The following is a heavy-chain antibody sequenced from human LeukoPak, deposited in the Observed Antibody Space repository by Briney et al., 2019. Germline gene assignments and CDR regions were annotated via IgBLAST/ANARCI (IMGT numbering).Heavy chain of an antibody. CDR3: ARQTYYDFWSSYSTFDY. CDR2: ISSSGSTK. CDR1: GFTFSSYE. J-gene: IGHJ4*02. V-gene: IGHV3-48*03. D-gene: IGHD3-3*01. Sequence: GGSLRLSCAASGFTFSSYEMNWVRQAPGKGLEWVSYISSSGSTKYYTDSVRGRFTISRDNAKNSLYLQMSSLRGEDTAVYYCARQTYYDFWSSYSTFDYWGQGTLVTVSS.